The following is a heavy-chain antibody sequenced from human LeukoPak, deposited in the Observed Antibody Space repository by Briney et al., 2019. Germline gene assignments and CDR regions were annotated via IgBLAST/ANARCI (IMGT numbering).Heavy chain of an antibody. D-gene: IGHD4-17*01. CDR3: AREYGDYDSYYYGLDV. CDR1: GFTFSTFS. J-gene: IGHJ6*02. Sequence: GGSLRLSCVASGFTFSTFSMNWVRQAPGKGLEWVSSTSSGSDSAYYADSVKGRFTISRDDAKDSLFLQMNSLRADDTAVYYCAREYGDYDSYYYGLDVWGQGTTVTISS. CDR2: TSSGSDSA. V-gene: IGHV3-21*01.